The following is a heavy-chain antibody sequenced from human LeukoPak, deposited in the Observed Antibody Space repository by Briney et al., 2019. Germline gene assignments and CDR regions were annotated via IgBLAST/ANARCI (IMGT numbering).Heavy chain of an antibody. CDR3: ARSSTGGFYYYYYMDV. J-gene: IGHJ6*03. CDR2: IWYDGSNK. Sequence: PVRSLRLSRAPSGLTFNTEGIHWVRQAPGKGLKWGAGIWYDGSNKYYADSVKDRFPNSRDASKNSLYLKMYSLRAEATAVYYCARSSTGGFYYYYYMDVWGKGTTVTVSS. V-gene: IGHV3-33*01. CDR1: GLTFNTEG. D-gene: IGHD3-16*01.